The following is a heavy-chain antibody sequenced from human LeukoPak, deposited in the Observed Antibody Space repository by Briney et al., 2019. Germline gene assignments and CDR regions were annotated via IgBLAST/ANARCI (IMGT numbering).Heavy chain of an antibody. CDR2: TYYRSKWYN. J-gene: IGHJ5*02. CDR1: GDSVSRNSAA. CDR3: ASADRDYNWFDT. D-gene: IGHD2-21*02. V-gene: IGHV6-1*01. Sequence: SQTLSLTCAISGDSVSRNSAAWNCIRQSPSRGLEWLGRTYYRSKWYNDYAVSVKSRITINPDTSKHQFSLHLNSVTPEDTAVYYCASADRDYNWFDTWGQGTLVTVSS.